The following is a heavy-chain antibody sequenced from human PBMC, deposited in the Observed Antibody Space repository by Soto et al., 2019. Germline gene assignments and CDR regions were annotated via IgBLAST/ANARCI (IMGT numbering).Heavy chain of an antibody. J-gene: IGHJ6*02. CDR2: RGYDGSNK. D-gene: IGHD2-15*01. Sequence: QVQLVESGGGVVQPGRSLRLSCAASGFTFSSYGMHWVRQAPGKGLEGVAVRGYDGSNKYYADSVKGRFTISRDNSKNALSLQMNSQRGEDTAVYYCARDLRCSGGSCQSYYDSYSMDVWGQGTTFTVSS. CDR1: GFTFSSYG. CDR3: ARDLRCSGGSCQSYYDSYSMDV. V-gene: IGHV3-33*01.